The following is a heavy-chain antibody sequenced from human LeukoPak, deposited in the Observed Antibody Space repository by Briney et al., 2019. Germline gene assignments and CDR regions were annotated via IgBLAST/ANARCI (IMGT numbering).Heavy chain of an antibody. V-gene: IGHV3-74*01. CDR3: ARAGNYYFEY. Sequence: PGGSLRLSCEASGFTFSSSWMHWVRQAPGKGLVWVSRMNGDGSTIDYADSVKGRFTISRDNAKNTEYLQMNSLRAEDTAVYYCARAGNYYFEYWGQGTLVTVSS. CDR2: MNGDGSTI. D-gene: IGHD1-1*01. CDR1: GFTFSSSW. J-gene: IGHJ4*02.